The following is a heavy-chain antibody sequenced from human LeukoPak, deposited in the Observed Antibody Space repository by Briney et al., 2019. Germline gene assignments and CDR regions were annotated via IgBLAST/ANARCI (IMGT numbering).Heavy chain of an antibody. CDR1: GYTLTDVS. CDR2: FDPEGGET. CDR3: GIGRKFDWLLCHH. Sequence: ASVKVSCKISGYTLTDVSMHWVRQAPGKGLEWMGGFDPEGGETVYAQKFQGRVTMTEDPSADTAYMELRSLSSDDTAVYYCGIGRKFDWLLCHHWGQGTLVTVSS. V-gene: IGHV1-24*01. J-gene: IGHJ5*02. D-gene: IGHD3-9*01.